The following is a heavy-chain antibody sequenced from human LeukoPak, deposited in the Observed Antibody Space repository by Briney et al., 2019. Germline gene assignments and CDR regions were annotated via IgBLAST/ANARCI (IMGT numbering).Heavy chain of an antibody. CDR3: ARDRSQWGYGDYVGNY. Sequence: SETLSLTCTVSGGSISSGSYYWSWIRQPAGKGLEWIGHIYTSGSTNYNPSLKSRVTISVDTSKNQFSLKLSSVTAADTAVYYCARDRSQWGYGDYVGNYWGQGTLVTVSS. CDR1: GGSISSGSYY. V-gene: IGHV4-61*09. CDR2: IYTSGST. J-gene: IGHJ4*02. D-gene: IGHD4-17*01.